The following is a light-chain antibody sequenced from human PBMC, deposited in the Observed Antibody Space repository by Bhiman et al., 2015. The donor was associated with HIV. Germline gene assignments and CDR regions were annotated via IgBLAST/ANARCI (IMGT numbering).Light chain of an antibody. V-gene: IGLV2-23*02. CDR3: CSYGGSKLI. CDR1: SSDVGGYNF. J-gene: IGLJ2*01. Sequence: QSALTQPASVSGSPGQSITISCTGTSSDVGGYNFVSWYQHHPGKAPKLLIYDVSQRPSGVSYRFSGSKSGNTASLTISGLQAEDEADYYCCSYGGSKLIFGGGTKLTVL. CDR2: DVS.